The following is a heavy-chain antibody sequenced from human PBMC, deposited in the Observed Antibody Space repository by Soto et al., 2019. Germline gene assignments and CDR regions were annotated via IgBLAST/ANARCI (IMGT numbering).Heavy chain of an antibody. Sequence: LSLTCSVSGDSISTVDYFWAWIRQPPGQALEYIGYIYKSATTYYNPSFEGRVAISLDTSKSHSSLNVTSVTAADTAVYFCARGRYCLTGRCFPNWFDSWGQGTLVTVSS. CDR2: IYKSATT. J-gene: IGHJ5*01. CDR3: ARGRYCLTGRCFPNWFDS. D-gene: IGHD2-15*01. V-gene: IGHV4-30-4*01. CDR1: GDSISTVDYF.